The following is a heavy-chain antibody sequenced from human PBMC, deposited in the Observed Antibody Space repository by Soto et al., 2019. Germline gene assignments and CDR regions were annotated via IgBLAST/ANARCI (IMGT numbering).Heavy chain of an antibody. D-gene: IGHD2-15*01. CDR2: IDPSSGTT. Sequence: ASVKVSCKPSGYSFSNFYVHWVRQAPGQGLEWMGIIDPSSGTTSYTQKFQERVTMTRDTSMSTVYMELSRLRSEDTAVYYCARGAVVVPNGLIAGMDVWGLGTTVTSP. CDR3: ARGAVVVPNGLIAGMDV. V-gene: IGHV1-46*01. CDR1: GYSFSNFY. J-gene: IGHJ6*02.